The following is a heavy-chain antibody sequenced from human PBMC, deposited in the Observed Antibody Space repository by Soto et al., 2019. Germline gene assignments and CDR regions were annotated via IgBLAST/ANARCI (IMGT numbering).Heavy chain of an antibody. CDR1: GFTFSSHA. D-gene: IGHD6-13*01. CDR3: AKDLTLMAAAGYYFDY. CDR2: ISGSGGNT. J-gene: IGHJ4*02. V-gene: IGHV3-23*01. Sequence: GGSLRLSCAASGFTFSSHAMSWVRQAPGKGLEWVSGISGSGGNTYYADSVKGRFTISRDKSKNTLYLQMNSLRGEDTAVYYCAKDLTLMAAAGYYFDYWGQGTLVTVSS.